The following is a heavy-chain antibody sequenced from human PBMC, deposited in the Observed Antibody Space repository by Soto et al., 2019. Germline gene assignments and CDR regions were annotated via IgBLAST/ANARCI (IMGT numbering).Heavy chain of an antibody. D-gene: IGHD3-10*01. CDR1: GFTFSDYY. CDR2: ISSSSSYT. J-gene: IGHJ4*02. CDR3: ARGVPDFDY. V-gene: IGHV3-11*06. Sequence: PGGSLRLSCAASGFTFSDYYMSWIRQAPGKGLEWVSYISSSSSYTNYADSVKGRFTISRDNAKNSLYLQMNSLRAEDTAVFYCARGVPDFDYWGQGTLVTVSS.